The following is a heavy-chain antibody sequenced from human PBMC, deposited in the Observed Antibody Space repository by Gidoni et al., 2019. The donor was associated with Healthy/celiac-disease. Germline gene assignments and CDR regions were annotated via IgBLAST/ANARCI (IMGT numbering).Heavy chain of an antibody. CDR2: ISGSGGST. D-gene: IGHD3-22*01. CDR3: AKTPNDSSGYRDY. CDR1: GFTFSSYA. Sequence: EVQLLESGGGLVQPGGSLRLSCAASGFTFSSYAMSWVRQAPGKGLEWVSAISGSGGSTYYADSVKGRFTISRDNTKNTLYLQMNSLRAEDTAVYYCAKTPNDSSGYRDYWGQGTLVTVSS. J-gene: IGHJ4*02. V-gene: IGHV3-23*01.